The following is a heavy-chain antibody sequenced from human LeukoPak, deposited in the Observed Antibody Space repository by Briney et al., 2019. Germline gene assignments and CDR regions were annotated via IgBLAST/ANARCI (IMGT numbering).Heavy chain of an antibody. CDR2: IYWNDDS. CDR1: GFSLSASGVG. D-gene: IGHD1-1*01. J-gene: IGHJ3*02. V-gene: IGHV2-5*01. Sequence: ESGPTLVKPTQTLTLTCTFSGFSLSASGVGVGWIRQPPGRALEWLALIYWNDDSRSSPSLKSRLAVTIDTSRNQVVLTITNMDPLDTATYYCAHRATGYGFDIWGQGTMVTVSS. CDR3: AHRATGYGFDI.